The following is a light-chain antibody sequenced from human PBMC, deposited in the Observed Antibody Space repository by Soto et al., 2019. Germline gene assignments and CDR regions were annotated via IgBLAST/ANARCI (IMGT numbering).Light chain of an antibody. V-gene: IGKV3-20*01. Sequence: EIVLTQSPGTLSLSPGERATLSCRASQSVSSSYLAWYQQKPGQAPRLLIYGASSRATGIPDRFSGSGSGTDFTLTISRLAPEDFAVYYCQQYGSSLPFGQGTKVDIK. CDR2: GAS. CDR1: QSVSSSY. CDR3: QQYGSSLP. J-gene: IGKJ1*01.